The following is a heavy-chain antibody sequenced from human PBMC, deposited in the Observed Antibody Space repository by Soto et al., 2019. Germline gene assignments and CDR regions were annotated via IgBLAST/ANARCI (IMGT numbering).Heavy chain of an antibody. D-gene: IGHD3-9*01. CDR2: ISNNGGST. J-gene: IGHJ6*03. V-gene: IGHV3-64*01. CDR3: ARSAKFDWLNYNSYYMDV. Sequence: EVQLVESGGGLVQPGGSLRLSCAASGFTFSTYGMHGVRQAPGRGLEYISSISNNGGSTYYANSGKGRFTISRDNSQDTLYLQMCSLRADDMAVYYCARSAKFDWLNYNSYYMDVWGKGTPVTVCS. CDR1: GFTFSTYG.